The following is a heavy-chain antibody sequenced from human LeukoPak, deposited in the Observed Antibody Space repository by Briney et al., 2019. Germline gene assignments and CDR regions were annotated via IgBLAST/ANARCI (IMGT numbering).Heavy chain of an antibody. Sequence: PSETLSLTCTVSGGSISSSSYYWGWIRQPPGKGLEWIGSIYYSGSTYYNPSLKSRVTISVDTSKNQFSLKLSSVTAADTAVYYCASNAVDFEFDYWGQGTLVTVSS. CDR2: IYYSGST. D-gene: IGHD2-2*01. J-gene: IGHJ4*02. CDR1: GGSISSSSYY. CDR3: ASNAVDFEFDY. V-gene: IGHV4-39*07.